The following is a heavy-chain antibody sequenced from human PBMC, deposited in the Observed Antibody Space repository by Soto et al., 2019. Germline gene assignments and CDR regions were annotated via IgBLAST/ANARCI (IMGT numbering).Heavy chain of an antibody. D-gene: IGHD2-15*01. Sequence: QVQLVESGGGVVQPGRSLRLSCAASGFTFSSYGMHWVRQAPGKGLEWVAVISYDGSKKYYPDSVKGRFTVSRDNSKNTLYLQMNSLGAEDTAVYYCAQDSGSGGLTPSPWGQGTLVTVSS. CDR1: GFTFSSYG. CDR2: ISYDGSKK. V-gene: IGHV3-30*18. CDR3: AQDSGSGGLTPSP. J-gene: IGHJ5*02.